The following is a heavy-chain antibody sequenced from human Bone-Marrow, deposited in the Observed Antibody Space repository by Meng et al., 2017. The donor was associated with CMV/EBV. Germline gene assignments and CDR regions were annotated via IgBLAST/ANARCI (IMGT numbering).Heavy chain of an antibody. CDR3: ARAYHLYNQVLRFDP. Sequence: GESLKISCAASGFTFSSYSMNWVRQAPGKGLEWVSSISSSSSYIYYADSVKGRFTISRDNAKNSLYLQMNSLRAEDTAVYYCARAYHLYNQVLRFDPWGQGTLVTVSS. V-gene: IGHV3-21*01. D-gene: IGHD1-14*01. J-gene: IGHJ5*02. CDR2: ISSSSSYI. CDR1: GFTFSSYS.